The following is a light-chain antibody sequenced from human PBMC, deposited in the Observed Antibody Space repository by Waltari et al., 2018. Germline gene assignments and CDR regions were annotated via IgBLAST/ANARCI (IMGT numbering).Light chain of an antibody. CDR2: EGN. CDR3: CSFAGYTNFVA. Sequence: QSALTQPASVSGSPGQSITISCTGTSSDIGSYNLVSWYQQHPGKAPRPIIYEGNKRPSGFSTRFSGSKSGNTASLTISGLQADDEANYHCCSFAGYTNFVAFGGGTKVTVL. V-gene: IGLV2-23*03. J-gene: IGLJ2*01. CDR1: SSDIGSYNL.